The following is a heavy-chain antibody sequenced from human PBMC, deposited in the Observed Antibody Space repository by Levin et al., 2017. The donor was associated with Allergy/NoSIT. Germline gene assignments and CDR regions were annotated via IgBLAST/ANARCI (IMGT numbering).Heavy chain of an antibody. V-gene: IGHV3-73*01. CDR3: TSSDSSGPQPQNDY. J-gene: IGHJ4*02. D-gene: IGHD6-19*01. Sequence: GGSLRLSCAASGFTFSGSAMHWVRQASGKGLEWVGRIRSKANSYATAYAASVKGRFTISRDDSKNTAYLQMNSLKTEDTAVYYCTSSDSSGPQPQNDYWGQGTLVTVSS. CDR1: GFTFSGSA. CDR2: IRSKANSYAT.